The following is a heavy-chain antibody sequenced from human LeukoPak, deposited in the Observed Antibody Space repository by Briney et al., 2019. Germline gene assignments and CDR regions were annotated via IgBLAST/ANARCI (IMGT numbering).Heavy chain of an antibody. CDR3: ARGMAGNDY. D-gene: IGHD5-24*01. J-gene: IGHJ4*02. Sequence: SETLSLTCAVYGGSFSGYYWSWIRQPPGKGLEWIGGINHSGSTNYNPSLKSRVTISVDTSKNQFSLKLSSVTAADTAVYYCARGMAGNDYWGQGTLVSVSS. V-gene: IGHV4-34*01. CDR1: GGSFSGYY. CDR2: INHSGST.